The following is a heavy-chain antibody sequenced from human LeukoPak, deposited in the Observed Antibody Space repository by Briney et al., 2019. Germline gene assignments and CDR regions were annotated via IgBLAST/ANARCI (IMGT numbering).Heavy chain of an antibody. J-gene: IGHJ4*02. V-gene: IGHV3-23*01. Sequence: GGSLRLSCAASGFTFSSYAMSWVRQAPGKGLEWVSGISGSGGSTDYAGSVKGRFTISRGNSKNTLYLQMNSLRAEDTAVYYCAKGSGSYYKRDYFDYWGQGTLVTVSS. CDR1: GFTFSSYA. D-gene: IGHD3-10*01. CDR2: ISGSGGST. CDR3: AKGSGSYYKRDYFDY.